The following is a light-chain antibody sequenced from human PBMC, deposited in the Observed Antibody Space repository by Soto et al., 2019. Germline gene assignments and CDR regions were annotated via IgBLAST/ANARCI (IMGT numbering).Light chain of an antibody. CDR2: DVS. J-gene: IGLJ3*02. CDR1: SSDVGAYDY. V-gene: IGLV2-11*01. Sequence: QSVLTQPRSVSGSPGQSVTISCTGTSSDVGAYDYVSWYQHHPGKAPKVTIYDVSKRPSGVPDRFSGSKSGNTASLTISGLQAEDEADYYCLSYTSANTRVFGGGTKLTVL. CDR3: LSYTSANTRV.